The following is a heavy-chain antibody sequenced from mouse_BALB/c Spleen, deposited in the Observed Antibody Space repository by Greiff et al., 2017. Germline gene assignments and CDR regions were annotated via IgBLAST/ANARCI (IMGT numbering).Heavy chain of an antibody. CDR1: GYTFSSYW. D-gene: IGHD1-1*01. Sequence: VQLQQSGAELMKPGASVKISCKATGYTFSSYWIEWVKQRPGHGLEWIGEILPGSGSTNYNEKFKGKATFTADTSSNTAYMQLSSLTSEDSAVYYCARGDYYGSSYRFAYWGQGTLVTVSA. V-gene: IGHV1-9*01. CDR3: ARGDYYGSSYRFAY. CDR2: ILPGSGST. J-gene: IGHJ3*01.